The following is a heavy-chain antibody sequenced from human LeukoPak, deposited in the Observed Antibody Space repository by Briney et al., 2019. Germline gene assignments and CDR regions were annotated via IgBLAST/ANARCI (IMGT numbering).Heavy chain of an antibody. CDR2: INHSGST. CDR1: GGSFSGYC. J-gene: IGHJ4*02. V-gene: IGHV4-34*01. CDR3: ARGRFNLITGTTSCYFDY. D-gene: IGHD1-7*01. Sequence: SETLSLTCAVYGGSFSGYCWSWIRQPPGKGLEWIGEINHSGSTNYNPSLKSRVTISVDTSKNQFSLKLSSVTAADTAVYYCARGRFNLITGTTSCYFDYWGQGTLVTVSS.